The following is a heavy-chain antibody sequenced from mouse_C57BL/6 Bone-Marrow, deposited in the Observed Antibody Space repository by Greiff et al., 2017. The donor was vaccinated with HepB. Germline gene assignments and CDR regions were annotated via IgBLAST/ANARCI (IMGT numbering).Heavy chain of an antibody. V-gene: IGHV3-6*01. CDR2: ISYDGSN. CDR1: GYSITSGYY. Sequence: EVQLVESGPGLVKPSQSLSLTCSVTGYSITSGYYWNWIRQFPGNKLEWMGYISYDGSNNYNPSLKNRISITRDTSKNQFFLKLNSVTTEDTATYYCAREGTYYGSDAYWGQGTLVTVSA. CDR3: AREGTYYGSDAY. J-gene: IGHJ3*01. D-gene: IGHD1-1*01.